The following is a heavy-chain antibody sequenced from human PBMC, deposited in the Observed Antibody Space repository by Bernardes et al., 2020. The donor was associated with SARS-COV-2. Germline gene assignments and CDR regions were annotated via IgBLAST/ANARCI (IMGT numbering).Heavy chain of an antibody. V-gene: IGHV4-39*01. CDR3: ARHGCSSTSCYWRNWFDP. Sequence: TLSLTCTVSGVSISSSSYYWGWIRQPPGKGLEWIGSIYYSGSTYYNPSLKSRVTISVDTSKNQFSLKLSSVTAADTAVYYCARHGCSSTSCYWRNWFDPWGQGTLVTVSS. CDR1: GVSISSSSYY. D-gene: IGHD2-2*01. J-gene: IGHJ5*02. CDR2: IYYSGST.